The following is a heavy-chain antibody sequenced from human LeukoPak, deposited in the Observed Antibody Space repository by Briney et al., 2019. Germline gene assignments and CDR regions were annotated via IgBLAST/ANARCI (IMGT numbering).Heavy chain of an antibody. D-gene: IGHD6-13*01. CDR2: IYASGTT. J-gene: IGHJ6*02. Sequence: SSETLSLTCSVSDGSISNYFWSWIRQPAGKGLEWIGRIYASGTTNYNPSLKSRVTMSVDTSKTQFSLELTSVTAADTAVYYCARTSSSSWSHGMDVWGQGTTVTVSS. CDR3: ARTSSSSWSHGMDV. V-gene: IGHV4-4*07. CDR1: DGSISNYF.